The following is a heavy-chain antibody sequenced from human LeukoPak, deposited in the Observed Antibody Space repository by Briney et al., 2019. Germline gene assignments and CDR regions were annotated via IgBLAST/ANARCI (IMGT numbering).Heavy chain of an antibody. V-gene: IGHV1-18*01. J-gene: IGHJ4*02. D-gene: IGHD1-26*01. CDR1: GGTFSSYA. CDR3: ARGWELVY. Sequence: ASVKVSCKASGGTFSSYAISWVRQAPGQGPEWMGWISTYNGNTNYAQKLQGRVTMTTDTSTSTAYMELRSLRSDDTAVYYCARGWELVYWGQGTLVTVSS. CDR2: ISTYNGNT.